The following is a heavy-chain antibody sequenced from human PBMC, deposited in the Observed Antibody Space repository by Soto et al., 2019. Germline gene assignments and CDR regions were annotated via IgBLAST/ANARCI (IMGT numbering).Heavy chain of an antibody. J-gene: IGHJ4*02. D-gene: IGHD3-3*01. CDR3: ARDTQLRFLEWLSFDY. CDR1: GYTFTSYG. V-gene: IGHV1-18*01. CDR2: ISAYNGNT. Sequence: QVQLVQSGAEVKKPGASVKVSCKASGYTFTSYGIIWVRQARGQGLEWMGWISAYNGNTNYAQKLQGRVTMTTDTSTSTAYMELRSLRSDDTAVYYCARDTQLRFLEWLSFDYWGQGTLVTVSS.